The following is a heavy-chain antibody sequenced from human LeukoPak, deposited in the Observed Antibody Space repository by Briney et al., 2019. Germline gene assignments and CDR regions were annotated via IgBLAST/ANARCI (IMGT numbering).Heavy chain of an antibody. D-gene: IGHD3-3*01. CDR1: GYTFTGYY. J-gene: IGHJ5*02. CDR2: INPNSWGT. Sequence: ASVKVSCKASGYTFTGYYMHWVRHAPGQGVECMGWINPNSWGTNYVQTFQGGVTMTRDRPISTPYMELSRLRSADTAVYYCARGSRITIFGVVVHRDNWFDPWGQGTLVTVSS. V-gene: IGHV1-2*02. CDR3: ARGSRITIFGVVVHRDNWFDP.